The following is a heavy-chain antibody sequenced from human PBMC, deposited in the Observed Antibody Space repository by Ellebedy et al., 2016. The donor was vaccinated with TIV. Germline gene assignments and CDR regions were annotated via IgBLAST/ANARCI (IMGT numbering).Heavy chain of an antibody. J-gene: IGHJ4*02. D-gene: IGHD3-22*01. CDR2: VSSDVTGP. CDR3: ARGVLNSGYYSDY. Sequence: GESLKISCAASGFSLSTYWMHLVRQVPGQGLEWVSRVSSDVTGPTYADSVMGRFIISRDNAKSTVYLQMFSLRPEDTAVYYCARGVLNSGYYSDYWGRGTLVTVSS. V-gene: IGHV3-74*01. CDR1: GFSLSTYW.